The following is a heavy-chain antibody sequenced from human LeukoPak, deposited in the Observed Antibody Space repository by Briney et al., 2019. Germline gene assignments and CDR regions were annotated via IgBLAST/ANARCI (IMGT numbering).Heavy chain of an antibody. D-gene: IGHD1-1*01. CDR3: ARQVVQYYYYYYMDV. Sequence: GESLKISCHGSGYSFTSYWIGWVRPMPGKGLEWMGIIYPGDSDTRYSPSFQGQVTISADKSISTAYLQWSSLKASDTAMYYCARQVVQYYYYYYMDVWGKGTTVTVSS. CDR2: IYPGDSDT. V-gene: IGHV5-51*01. J-gene: IGHJ6*03. CDR1: GYSFTSYW.